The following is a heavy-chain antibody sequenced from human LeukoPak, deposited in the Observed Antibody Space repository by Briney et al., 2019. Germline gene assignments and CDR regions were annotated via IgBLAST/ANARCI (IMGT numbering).Heavy chain of an antibody. V-gene: IGHV7-4-1*02. CDR1: RGTLSSYA. D-gene: IGHD5-18*01. CDR3: VRRDSYGSDYCYYMDV. J-gene: IGHJ6*03. Sequence: ASVKVSCKASRGTLSSYAMKLVRQAPRERLEWMGWINTNTGNPAYPQGFTGRFVFSLDTPVRTAYLQISSLKAEDTAVYYCVRRDSYGSDYCYYMDVWGKGTTVTVSS. CDR2: INTNTGNP.